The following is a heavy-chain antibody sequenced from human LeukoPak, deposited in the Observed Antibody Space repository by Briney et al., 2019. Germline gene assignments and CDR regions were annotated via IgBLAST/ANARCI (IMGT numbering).Heavy chain of an antibody. J-gene: IGHJ4*02. D-gene: IGHD4-23*01. CDR2: IYYSGST. V-gene: IGHV4-30-4*01. CDR1: GGSISSGDYY. Sequence: SETLSLACTVSGGSISSGDYYWSWIRQPPGKGLEWIGYIYYSGSTYYNPSLKSRVTISVDTSKNQFSLKLSSVTAADTAVYYCARDLLNEGNHLDYWGQGTLVTVSS. CDR3: ARDLLNEGNHLDY.